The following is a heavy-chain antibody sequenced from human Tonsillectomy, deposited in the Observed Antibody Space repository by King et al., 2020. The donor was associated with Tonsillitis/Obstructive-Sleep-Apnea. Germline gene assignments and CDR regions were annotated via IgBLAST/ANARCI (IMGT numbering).Heavy chain of an antibody. D-gene: IGHD1-26*01. CDR2: IRHSSSYT. CDR1: GFTFSDCY. V-gene: IGHV3-11*06. Sequence: VQLVESGGGLVKPGGSLRVSCAASGFTFSDCYMSWIRQAPGKGLEWVSYIRHSSSYTNYADSVKGRFTISRDNAKNSLYLQMNSLSAYDTAVYYRVRDKALRGIGIGMDVWGQGTPVTVSS. J-gene: IGHJ6*02. CDR3: VRDKALRGIGIGMDV.